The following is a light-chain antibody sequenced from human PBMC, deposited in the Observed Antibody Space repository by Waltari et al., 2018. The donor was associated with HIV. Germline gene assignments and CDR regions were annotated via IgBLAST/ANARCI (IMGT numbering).Light chain of an antibody. J-gene: IGLJ2*01. CDR3: CSYAGSSTLI. CDR1: SSDVGSYNL. Sequence: QSALTQPASVSGSPGQSITISCTGTSSDVGSYNLVPWYQQHPDKAPKLMIYEVSKRPSGVSNRFSGSKSGNTASLTISGLQAEDEAAYYCCSYAGSSTLIFGGGTKLTVL. V-gene: IGLV2-23*02. CDR2: EVS.